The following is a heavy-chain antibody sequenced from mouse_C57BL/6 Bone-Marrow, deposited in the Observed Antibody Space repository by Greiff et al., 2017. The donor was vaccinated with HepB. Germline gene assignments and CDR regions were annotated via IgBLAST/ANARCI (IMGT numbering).Heavy chain of an antibody. Sequence: EVKLVESGGGLVQSGRSLRLSCATSGFTFSDFYMEWVRQAPGKGLEWIAASRYKANDYTTEYSSSVKDRFIVARDTSQSILYLQMNALRAEDTANYYCARDVYSDHYYAMDYWGQGTSVTVSS. CDR2: SRYKANDYTT. CDR3: ARDVYSDHYYAMDY. CDR1: GFTFSDFY. V-gene: IGHV7-1*01. J-gene: IGHJ4*01. D-gene: IGHD2-13*01.